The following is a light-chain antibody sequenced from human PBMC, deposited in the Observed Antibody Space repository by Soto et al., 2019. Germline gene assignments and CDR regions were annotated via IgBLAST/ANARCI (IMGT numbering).Light chain of an antibody. Sequence: SYELTQPLSVSVALGQTARITCGGNNIGRKNVHWYQQRPGQAPVLVIYRDSNRPSGIPERFSGSNSGNTATLTISSTQAGDEADYYCQVWDSSFFGGGTKVTVL. V-gene: IGLV3-9*01. CDR2: RDS. J-gene: IGLJ2*01. CDR3: QVWDSSF. CDR1: NIGRKN.